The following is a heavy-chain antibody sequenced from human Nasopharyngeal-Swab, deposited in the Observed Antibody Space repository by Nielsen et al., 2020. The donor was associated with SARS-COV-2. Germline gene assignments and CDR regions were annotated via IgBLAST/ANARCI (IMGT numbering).Heavy chain of an antibody. CDR2: ISYDGSNK. CDR1: GFTFSSYG. V-gene: IGHV3-30*18. D-gene: IGHD5-18*01. J-gene: IGHJ3*02. CDR3: AKLAMEDAFDI. Sequence: GGFLRLSCAASGFTFSSYGMHWVRRAPGKGLEWVAVISYDGSNKYYADSVKGRFTISRDNSKNTLYLQMNSLRAEDTAVYYCAKLAMEDAFDIWGQGTMVTVSS.